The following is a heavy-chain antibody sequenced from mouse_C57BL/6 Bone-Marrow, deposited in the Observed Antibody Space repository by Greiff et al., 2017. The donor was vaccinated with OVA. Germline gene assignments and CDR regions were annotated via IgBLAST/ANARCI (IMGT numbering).Heavy chain of an antibody. V-gene: IGHV1-82*01. D-gene: IGHD1-1*01. Sequence: VKVVESGPELVKPGASVKISCKASGYAFSSSWMNWVKQRPGKGLEWIGRIYPGDGDTNYNGKFKGKATLTADKSSSTAYMQLSSLTSEDSAVYFCARLLRYWGQGTTLTVSS. CDR1: GYAFSSSW. CDR3: ARLLRY. CDR2: IYPGDGDT. J-gene: IGHJ2*01.